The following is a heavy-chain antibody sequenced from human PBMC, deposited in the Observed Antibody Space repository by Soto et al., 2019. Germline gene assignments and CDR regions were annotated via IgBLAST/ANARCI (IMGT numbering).Heavy chain of an antibody. CDR3: AGRETKWLQPPFNY. CDR1: GYTLTYLS. D-gene: IGHD5-12*01. J-gene: IGHJ2*01. Sequence: ASVKVSCKVSGYTLTYLSMHWVRQAPGKGLEWMGGFDHEDGETIYAQKFQGRVTLTEDTSTDTANMELSSLRSEDTAVYNCAGRETKWLQPPFNYGGRETRFTFS. CDR2: FDHEDGET. V-gene: IGHV1-24*01.